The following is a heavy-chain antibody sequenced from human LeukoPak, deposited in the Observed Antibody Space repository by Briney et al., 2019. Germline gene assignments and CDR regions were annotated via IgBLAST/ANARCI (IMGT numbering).Heavy chain of an antibody. D-gene: IGHD6-6*01. V-gene: IGHV3-30*04. CDR2: ISYDGSNK. Sequence: GGSLRLSCAASGFTFSSYAMHWVRQAPGKGLEWVAVISYDGSNKYYADSVKGRFTISRDNSKNTLYLQMNSLRAEDTAVYYCAKDPFIAARPTYFDYWGQGTLVTVSS. CDR3: AKDPFIAARPTYFDY. J-gene: IGHJ4*02. CDR1: GFTFSSYA.